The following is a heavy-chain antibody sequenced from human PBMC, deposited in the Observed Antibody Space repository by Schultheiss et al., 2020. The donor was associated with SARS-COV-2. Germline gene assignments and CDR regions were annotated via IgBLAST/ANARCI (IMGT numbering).Heavy chain of an antibody. V-gene: IGHV3-74*01. J-gene: IGHJ2*01. Sequence: GESLKISCAASGFTFSSYSMNWVRQAPGKGLEWVSRINSDGSSTSYADSVKGRFTISRDNSKNTLFLQMNSLRAEDTAVYYCARVPTRVPAALPLFDWYFDLWGRGTLVTVSS. CDR2: INSDGSST. CDR3: ARVPTRVPAALPLFDWYFDL. CDR1: GFTFSSYS. D-gene: IGHD2-2*01.